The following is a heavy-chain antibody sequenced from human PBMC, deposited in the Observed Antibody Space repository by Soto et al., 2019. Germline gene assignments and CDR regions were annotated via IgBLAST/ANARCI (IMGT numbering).Heavy chain of an antibody. CDR2: INGGNGNT. J-gene: IGHJ6*02. CDR3: AKAGQQLAFWYGMDV. Sequence: EASVKVSCKTAGYSFTSYAMHWVRQAPGQRLEWMGWINGGNGNTKYSQKFQGRVTISRDTSASTAYMELNSLRAEDTAVYYCAKAGQQLAFWYGMDVWGQGTTVTVSS. V-gene: IGHV1-3*01. D-gene: IGHD6-13*01. CDR1: GYSFTSYA.